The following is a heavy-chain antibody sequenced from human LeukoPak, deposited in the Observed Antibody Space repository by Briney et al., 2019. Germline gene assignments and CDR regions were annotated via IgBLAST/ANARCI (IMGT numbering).Heavy chain of an antibody. Sequence: GRSLRLSCAASGFAFSSFGMHWVGQAPGKGLEWVAVIWYDGTNKYYADSVKGRFTISRDNSKNTLYLQMNSLRAEDTAVYYCARATVTRWFDPWGQGTLVTVSS. CDR2: IWYDGTNK. D-gene: IGHD4-17*01. V-gene: IGHV3-33*01. J-gene: IGHJ5*02. CDR1: GFAFSSFG. CDR3: ARATVTRWFDP.